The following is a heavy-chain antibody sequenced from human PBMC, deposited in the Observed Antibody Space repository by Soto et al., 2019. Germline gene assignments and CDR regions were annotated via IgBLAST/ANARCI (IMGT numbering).Heavy chain of an antibody. CDR3: ATQEVGGSYVYTFDP. D-gene: IGHD1-26*01. J-gene: IGHJ5*02. Sequence: QLQLQESGPGLVKPSETLSLTCTVAGGSISSSSYYWGWSRQPPGKGLEWLGSIYYSGRTYYNPSLKSRVTRSVDTSKNHFSLKLSSVTAADTDVYYCATQEVGGSYVYTFDPWGQGPLVTVSS. V-gene: IGHV4-39*02. CDR1: GGSISSSSYY. CDR2: IYYSGRT.